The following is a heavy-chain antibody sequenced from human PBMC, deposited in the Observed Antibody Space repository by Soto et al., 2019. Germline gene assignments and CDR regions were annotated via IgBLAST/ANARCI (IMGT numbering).Heavy chain of an antibody. CDR1: GDSISNYY. CDR2: IYYSGST. D-gene: IGHD6-13*01. V-gene: IGHV4-59*08. CDR3: ARHLWVGSSWYLGAFDI. Sequence: QVQLQESGPGLVKPSETLSLTCTVSGDSISNYYWSWIRQPPGKGLDWIGYIYYSGSTNHNPSLKSRVTISVDRSKHQFSLELSSVTAADTSVYYCARHLWVGSSWYLGAFDIWGQGTMVTVSS. J-gene: IGHJ3*02.